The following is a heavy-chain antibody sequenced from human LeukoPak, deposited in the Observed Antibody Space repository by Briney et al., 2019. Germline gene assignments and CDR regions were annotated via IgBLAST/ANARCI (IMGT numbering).Heavy chain of an antibody. D-gene: IGHD3-3*01. CDR3: ARDSRSFLENYYYGMDV. J-gene: IGHJ6*02. CDR1: GASVSSASY. V-gene: IGHV4-61*01. CDR2: IYNGVNT. Sequence: SETLSLTCTVSGASVSSASYWTWIRQPPGKGVEWIAHIYNGVNTNYNPSLKSRVTISVDTSKNQFSLKLSSVTAADTAVYYCARDSRSFLENYYYGMDVWGQGTTVTVSS.